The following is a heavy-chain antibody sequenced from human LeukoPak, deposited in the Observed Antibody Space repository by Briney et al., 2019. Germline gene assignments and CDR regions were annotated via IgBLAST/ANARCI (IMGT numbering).Heavy chain of an antibody. CDR3: ARAGYSYGRFVFDWFDP. D-gene: IGHD5-18*01. V-gene: IGHV3-30-3*01. Sequence: GRSVRLSCGASGFTLSSYAMQLSGLGPAHGLEVQAVISYDGSNKYSADSVKGRFTISTDNSKTTLYLQMNSLRAEDTAVYYCARAGYSYGRFVFDWFDPWGQGTLVTVSS. J-gene: IGHJ5*02. CDR2: ISYDGSNK. CDR1: GFTLSSYA.